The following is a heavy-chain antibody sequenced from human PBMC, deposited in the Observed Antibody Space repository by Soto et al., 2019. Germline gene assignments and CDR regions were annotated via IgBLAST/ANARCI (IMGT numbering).Heavy chain of an antibody. CDR3: AKSPNFYCSSPNCYKYYFDH. Sequence: QEQLVESGGGVVQPGKSLRLSCAASGFTFNTYGMHWVRQAPGKGLEWVAVISYDGSEKYYVDSVKGRFTISKDNSKNTLYLQMNSLRPEDTAVYYCAKSPNFYCSSPNCYKYYFDHRGQGTRVTVSS. CDR1: GFTFNTYG. V-gene: IGHV3-30*18. D-gene: IGHD2-2*02. CDR2: ISYDGSEK. J-gene: IGHJ4*02.